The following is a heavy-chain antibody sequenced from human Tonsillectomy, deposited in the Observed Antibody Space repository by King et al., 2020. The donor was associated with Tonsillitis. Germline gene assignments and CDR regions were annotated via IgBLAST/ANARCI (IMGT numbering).Heavy chain of an antibody. V-gene: IGHV4-30-2*01. Sequence: QLQESGSGLVKPSQTLSLTCAVSGGSISSGCYSWSWIRQPPGKGLEWIGYIYHSGSTYYNPSLKSRVTISVDRSKNQFSLKLSSVTAADTAVYYCARAPYYYDSSGHKYYYYGMDVWGQGTTVTVSS. CDR2: IYHSGST. CDR1: GGSISSGCYS. J-gene: IGHJ6*02. D-gene: IGHD3-22*01. CDR3: ARAPYYYDSSGHKYYYYGMDV.